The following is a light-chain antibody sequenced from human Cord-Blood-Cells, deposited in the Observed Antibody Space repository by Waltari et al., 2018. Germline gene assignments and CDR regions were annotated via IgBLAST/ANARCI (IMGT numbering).Light chain of an antibody. Sequence: QSALTQPASVSGSPGQSITISCTGTSSDVGSYNLFPWYQQHPGKAPKLMIYEGSKRPSGVSNRFSGSKSGNTASLTISGLQAEDEADYYCCSYAGSSNVVFGGGTKLTVL. J-gene: IGLJ2*01. CDR2: EGS. CDR3: CSYAGSSNVV. V-gene: IGLV2-23*01. CDR1: SSDVGSYNL.